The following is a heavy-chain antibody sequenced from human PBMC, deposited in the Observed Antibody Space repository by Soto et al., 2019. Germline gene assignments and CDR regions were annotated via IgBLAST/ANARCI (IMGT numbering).Heavy chain of an antibody. D-gene: IGHD3-10*01. Sequence: PSETLSLTCSVSGVSIYSSPYFWGWIRQSPGKGLEWIGTISYTGSTYYNPSLRSRVTISEDTSKNQFSLKLSSVTAADTAVYYCARVRRLEEVWFDAWGQGVLVTVSS. CDR2: ISYTGST. CDR3: ARVRRLEEVWFDA. CDR1: GVSIYSSPYF. V-gene: IGHV4-39*01. J-gene: IGHJ5*02.